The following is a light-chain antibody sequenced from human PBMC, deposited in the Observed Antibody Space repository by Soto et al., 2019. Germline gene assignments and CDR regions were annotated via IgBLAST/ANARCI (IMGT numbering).Light chain of an antibody. CDR3: QQYNTYPWT. J-gene: IGKJ1*01. CDR1: QGIRDE. V-gene: IGKV1-17*01. CDR2: AAS. Sequence: EIQMTQCPSSLSAYVGDRVSITCGGSQGIRDELGWYQQKAGKAPNLLISAASRLQSGVPSRFSGRGSGTDFTLTISSLQPGDFATYYCQQYNTYPWTFGQGTKVDIK.